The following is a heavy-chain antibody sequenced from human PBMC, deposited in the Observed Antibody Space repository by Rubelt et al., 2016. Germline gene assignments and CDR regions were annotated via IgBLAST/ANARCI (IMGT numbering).Heavy chain of an antibody. D-gene: IGHD3-10*01. J-gene: IGHJ4*02. V-gene: IGHV1-18*01. Sequence: QVQLVQSGAEVKKPGASVKVSCMASGYTFTRNGISWVRQAPGKGLEGMGGISAYNGNTNYAQNLKGRVTMTTDTSTSTAYMGLSSLGSEDTAVYYCARGYYYGSGDWGQGTLVTVSS. CDR3: ARGYYYGSGD. CDR1: GYTFTRNG. CDR2: ISAYNGNT.